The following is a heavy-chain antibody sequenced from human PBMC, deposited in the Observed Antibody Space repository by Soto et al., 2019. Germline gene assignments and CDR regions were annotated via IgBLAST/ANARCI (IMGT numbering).Heavy chain of an antibody. CDR2: SYSSGST. Sequence: QVQLQESGPRLVKPSETVSLTCTVSGGSVSSDTHYWSWIRLPPGKRLEWIGFSYSSGSTNYHPSLKRRVTTSVDTSKNQFSLKLRSVIVADTAVYHCARFVRSCSGTTCYTRADVWGQGTTVSVSS. CDR1: GGSVSSDTHY. CDR3: ARFVRSCSGTTCYTRADV. J-gene: IGHJ6*02. V-gene: IGHV4-61*01. D-gene: IGHD2-2*02.